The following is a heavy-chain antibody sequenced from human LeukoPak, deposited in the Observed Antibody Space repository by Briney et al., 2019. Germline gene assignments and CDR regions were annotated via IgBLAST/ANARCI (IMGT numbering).Heavy chain of an antibody. CDR2: FYSSGST. CDR3: ARDRGGDYFFDY. J-gene: IGHJ4*02. Sequence: PSETLSLTCTVSGGSISSHYWSWIRKPPGKGLEWIGYFYSSGSTYYNPSLKSRVTMSVDTSKNQFSLKLSSLTAADTAVYYCARDRGGDYFFDYWGQGALVTVSS. D-gene: IGHD2-21*02. CDR1: GGSISSHY. V-gene: IGHV4-59*11.